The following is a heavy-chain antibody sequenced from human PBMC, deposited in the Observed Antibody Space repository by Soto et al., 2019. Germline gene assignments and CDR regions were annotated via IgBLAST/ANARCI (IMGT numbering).Heavy chain of an antibody. J-gene: IGHJ6*02. Sequence: GGSLRLSCAASGFTFSSYSMNWVRQAPGKGLEWVSSISSSSSYIYYADSVKGRFTISRDNAKNSLYLQMNSLRAEDTAVYYCARDQIVVVVAATPYYYDGMDVWGQGTTVTVSS. CDR3: ARDQIVVVVAATPYYYDGMDV. D-gene: IGHD2-15*01. CDR2: ISSSSSYI. V-gene: IGHV3-21*01. CDR1: GFTFSSYS.